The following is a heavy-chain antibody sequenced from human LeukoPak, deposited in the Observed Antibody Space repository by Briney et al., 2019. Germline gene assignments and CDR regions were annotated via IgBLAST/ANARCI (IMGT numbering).Heavy chain of an antibody. CDR1: GFTFSTYA. CDR2: ISYDGNNK. Sequence: PGGSLRLSCAASGFTFSTYAMHWVRQAPGKGLEWVAVISYDGNNKYYSDSVKGRFTISRDNSKNTLDLHMSNLRAEDTALYYCARDVVYDDKFGASDYWGQGSLVTVSS. CDR3: ARDVVYDDKFGASDY. V-gene: IGHV3-30*04. J-gene: IGHJ4*02. D-gene: IGHD2-8*02.